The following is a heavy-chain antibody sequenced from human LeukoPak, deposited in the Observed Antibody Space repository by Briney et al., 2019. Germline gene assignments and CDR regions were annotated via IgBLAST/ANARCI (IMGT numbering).Heavy chain of an antibody. CDR3: ARAPTLRYDFGDC. V-gene: IGHV3-20*03. CDR1: VFTFDAYG. Sequence: GGSLRRSYEGSVFTFDAYGMSWVRQAPGKGLEWVSGINWNGGSTGYADSVKGRFTISRDNAKNSLYLQMNSLRAEDTALYYCARAPTLRYDFGDCWGQGTLVTVS. J-gene: IGHJ4*02. D-gene: IGHD1-1*01. CDR2: INWNGGST.